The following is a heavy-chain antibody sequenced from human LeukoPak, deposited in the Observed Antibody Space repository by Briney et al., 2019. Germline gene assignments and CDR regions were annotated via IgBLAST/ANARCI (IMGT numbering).Heavy chain of an antibody. Sequence: GGSLRLSCAASGFTFSSYAMHWVRQAPGKGLEWVAVISYDGSNKYYADSVKGRFTISRDNSKNTLYLQMNSLRAEDTAVYYCARAGGSCSSTSCYNVYYYYYGMDVWGQGTTVTVSS. CDR3: ARAGGSCSSTSCYNVYYYYYGMDV. D-gene: IGHD2-2*02. J-gene: IGHJ6*02. CDR1: GFTFSSYA. CDR2: ISYDGSNK. V-gene: IGHV3-30-3*01.